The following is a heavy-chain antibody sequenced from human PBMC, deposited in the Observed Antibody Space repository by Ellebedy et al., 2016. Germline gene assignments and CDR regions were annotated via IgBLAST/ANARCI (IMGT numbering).Heavy chain of an antibody. D-gene: IGHD3-22*01. CDR2: IYYSGST. V-gene: IGHV4-39*07. J-gene: IGHJ3*02. CDR1: GGSISSSSYY. CDR3: ARIDYYDSSGYWDDQVDVGPDAFDI. Sequence: SETLSLTCTVSGGSISSSSYYWGWIRQPPGTGLEWIGSIYYSGSTNYNPSLKSRVTISVDTSKNQFSLKLSSVTAADTAVYYCARIDYYDSSGYWDDQVDVGPDAFDIWGQGTMVTVSS.